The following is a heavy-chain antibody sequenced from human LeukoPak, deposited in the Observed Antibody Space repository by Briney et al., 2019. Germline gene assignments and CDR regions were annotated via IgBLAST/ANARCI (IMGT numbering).Heavy chain of an antibody. D-gene: IGHD3-3*01. J-gene: IGHJ4*02. CDR2: ISGSGGST. Sequence: GGSLRLSCAASGFTFSSYAMSRVRQAPGKGLEWVSAISGSGGSTYYADSVKGRFTISRDNSKNTLYLQMNSLRAEDTAVYYCAKFVLRFVEWLEGKNFDYWGQGTLVSVSS. CDR3: AKFVLRFVEWLEGKNFDY. CDR1: GFTFSSYA. V-gene: IGHV3-23*01.